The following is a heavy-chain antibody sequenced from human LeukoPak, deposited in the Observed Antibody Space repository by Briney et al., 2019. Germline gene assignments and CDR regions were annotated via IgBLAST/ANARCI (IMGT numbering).Heavy chain of an antibody. V-gene: IGHV3-53*01. D-gene: IGHD5-18*01. J-gene: IGHJ4*02. CDR3: ARDSGVTYYFDY. Sequence: GGSLRLSCAASGFTVSSNYMSWVRQAPGKGLEWVSVIYSGGSTYYADSVKGRFTISRDNPKNTLYLQMNSLRAEDTAVYYCARDSGVTYYFDYWGQGTLVTVSS. CDR2: IYSGGST. CDR1: GFTVSSNY.